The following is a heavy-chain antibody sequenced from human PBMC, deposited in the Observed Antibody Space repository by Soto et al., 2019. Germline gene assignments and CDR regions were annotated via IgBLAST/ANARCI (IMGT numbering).Heavy chain of an antibody. D-gene: IGHD3-10*01. CDR3: VKAAARGDY. CDR2: INTDGSST. CDR1: GFTFSSYW. Sequence: GGSLRLSCAASGFTFSSYWMHWVRQVPGKGLVWVSRINTDGSSTTYADSVKGRFTISRDNAKNTLYLQMNSLRAEDTAVYYCVKAAARGDYWGQGTLVTVSS. V-gene: IGHV3-74*03. J-gene: IGHJ4*02.